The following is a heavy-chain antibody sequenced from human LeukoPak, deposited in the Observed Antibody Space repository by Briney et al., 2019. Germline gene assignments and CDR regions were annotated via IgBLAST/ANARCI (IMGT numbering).Heavy chain of an antibody. Sequence: PSETLSLTCTVSGYSISSGYYWGWIRQPPGKGLEWIGSIYHSGSTYYNPSLKSRVTISVDTSKYQFSLKLSSVTAADTAVYYCAREGRVADNWFDPWGQGTLVTVSS. D-gene: IGHD6-19*01. V-gene: IGHV4-38-2*02. CDR1: GYSISSGYY. J-gene: IGHJ5*02. CDR3: AREGRVADNWFDP. CDR2: IYHSGST.